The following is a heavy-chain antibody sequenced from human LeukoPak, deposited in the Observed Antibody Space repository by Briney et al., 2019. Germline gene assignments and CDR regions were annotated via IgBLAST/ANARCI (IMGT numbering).Heavy chain of an antibody. J-gene: IGHJ4*02. D-gene: IGHD6-19*01. CDR1: GGSISSSSYY. CDR3: ARDSHSSGWYPLFDY. CDR2: IYYSGST. Sequence: SETLSLTCTVSGGSISSSSYYWGWIRQPPGTGLEWIGSIYYSGSTNYNPSLKSRVTISVDKSKNQFSLKLSSVTAADTAVYYCARDSHSSGWYPLFDYWGQGTLVTVSS. V-gene: IGHV4-39*07.